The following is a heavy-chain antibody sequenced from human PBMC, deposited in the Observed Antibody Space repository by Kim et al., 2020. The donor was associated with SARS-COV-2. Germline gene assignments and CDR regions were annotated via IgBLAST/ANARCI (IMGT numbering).Heavy chain of an antibody. CDR3: AKGRASYCDGDCSSRVLDY. CDR2: ISRNGRST. D-gene: IGHD2-21*02. Sequence: GGSLRLSCTASGFTFANYAMTWVRQAPGKGLEWVSIISRNGRSTSYADSVTGRFTISRDNSKNTLYLQMNSLRAEDAAIYYCAKGRASYCDGDCSSRVLDYWGQGNLVTVSS. V-gene: IGHV3-23*01. J-gene: IGHJ4*02. CDR1: GFTFANYA.